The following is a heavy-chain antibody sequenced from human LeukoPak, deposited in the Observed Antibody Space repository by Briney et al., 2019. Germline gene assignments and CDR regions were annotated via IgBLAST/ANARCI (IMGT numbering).Heavy chain of an antibody. J-gene: IGHJ6*03. CDR1: GGSISSGSYY. D-gene: IGHD3-3*01. Sequence: SQTLSLTRTVSGGSISSGSYYWSWIRQPAGKGLEWIGRIYTSGSTNYNPSLKSRVTISVDTSKNQFSLKLSSVTAADTAVYYCAREVGFLEWLRDYYYYYYMDVWGKGTTVTVSS. CDR2: IYTSGST. CDR3: AREVGFLEWLRDYYYYYYMDV. V-gene: IGHV4-61*02.